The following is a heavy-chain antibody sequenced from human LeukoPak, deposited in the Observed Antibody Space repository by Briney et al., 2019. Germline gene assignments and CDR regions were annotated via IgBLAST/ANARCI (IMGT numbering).Heavy chain of an antibody. V-gene: IGHV4-30-4*01. J-gene: IGHJ4*02. CDR2: IYYSGST. CDR3: ARAEYCSSTSCYSGGRLYSSSAGDY. D-gene: IGHD2-2*01. Sequence: PSETLSLTCTVSGGSISSGDYYWSWIRQPPGKGLEWIGYIYYSGSTYYNPSLKSRVTISVDTSKNQFSLKLSSVTAADTAVYYCARAEYCSSTSCYSGGRLYSSSAGDYWGQGTPVTVSS. CDR1: GGSISSGDYY.